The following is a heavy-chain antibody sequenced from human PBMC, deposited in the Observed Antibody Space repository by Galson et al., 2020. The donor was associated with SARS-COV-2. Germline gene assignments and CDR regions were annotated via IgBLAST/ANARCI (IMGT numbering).Heavy chain of an antibody. CDR3: ARDLVGTGEMDY. CDR2: IWYDGSNK. V-gene: IGHV3-33*01. J-gene: IGHJ4*02. CDR1: GFTFSRYG. D-gene: IGHD1-26*01. Sequence: GGSLRLSCAASGFTFSRYGMNWVRQAPGKGLEWVAVIWYDGSNKYYADSVKGRFTISRDNSKNTLYLQMNSLRAEDTAVYYCARDLVGTGEMDYWGQGTLVTVSS.